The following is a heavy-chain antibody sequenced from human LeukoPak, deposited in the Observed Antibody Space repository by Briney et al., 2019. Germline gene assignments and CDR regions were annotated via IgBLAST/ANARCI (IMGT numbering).Heavy chain of an antibody. CDR1: GYTFTSYY. V-gene: IGHV1-46*01. CDR2: INPSGGST. D-gene: IGHD5-12*01. J-gene: IGHJ6*02. CDR3: ARDSGYDLRVLDYYGMDV. Sequence: AXGYTFTSYYMHWVRQAPGQGLEWMGIINPSGGSTSYAQKFQGRVTMTRDTSTSTVYMELSSLRSEDTAVYYCARDSGYDLRVLDYYGMDVWGQGTTVTVSS.